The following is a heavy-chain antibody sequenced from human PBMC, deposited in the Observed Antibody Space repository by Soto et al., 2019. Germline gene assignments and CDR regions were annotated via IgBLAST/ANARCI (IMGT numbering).Heavy chain of an antibody. Sequence: SETLSLTCTVSGGSISSYYLSWIRQPPGKGLEWIGYIYYSGSTNYNPSLKSRVTISVDTSKNQFSLKLSSVTAADTAVYYCARQNNYAHPANWFDPWGQGTLVTVSS. D-gene: IGHD2-2*01. CDR1: GGSISSYY. V-gene: IGHV4-59*01. CDR2: IYYSGST. J-gene: IGHJ5*02. CDR3: ARQNNYAHPANWFDP.